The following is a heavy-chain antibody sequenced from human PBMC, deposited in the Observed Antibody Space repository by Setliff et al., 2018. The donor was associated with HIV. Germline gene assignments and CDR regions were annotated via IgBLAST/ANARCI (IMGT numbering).Heavy chain of an antibody. CDR2: IYDSGIT. CDR1: GGSVINYL. J-gene: IGHJ4*02. V-gene: IGHV4-59*02. Sequence: NPSETLSLTCSVSGGSVINYLWHWFRQPPGKGLEWIGYIYDSGITDHNPSLEGRLTMSVDTSKNQVSLRLKSVTTADTAVYFCARELYGGNSGPFDYWGQGALVTVSS. D-gene: IGHD2-21*02. CDR3: ARELYGGNSGPFDY.